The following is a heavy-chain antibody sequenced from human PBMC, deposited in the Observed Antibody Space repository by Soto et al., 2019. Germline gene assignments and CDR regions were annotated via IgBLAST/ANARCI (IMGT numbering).Heavy chain of an antibody. CDR3: ARAIHGDSTYSSMDV. V-gene: IGHV5-51*01. J-gene: IGHJ6*02. D-gene: IGHD4-17*01. CDR1: GYSFTSYW. Sequence: GESLKISCKGSGYSFTSYWIGWVRQMPGKGLEWMGIIYPGDSDTRYSPSFQGQVTISADKSISTAYLQWSSLKASDTAMYYCARAIHGDSTYSSMDVWGQGTTVTVSS. CDR2: IYPGDSDT.